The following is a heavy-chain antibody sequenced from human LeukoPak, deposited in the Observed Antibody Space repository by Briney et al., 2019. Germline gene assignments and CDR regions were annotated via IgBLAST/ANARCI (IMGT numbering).Heavy chain of an antibody. Sequence: TLSLTCTLSGGAISRGGYYWSWIRQHPGKGLEWFGYIYYSGSTYYNPSLKSRVTISVDTSKNQFSLKLSSVTAADTAVYYCARADGSGSYYDFDYWGQGTLVTVSS. V-gene: IGHV4-31*03. CDR1: GGAISRGGYY. CDR3: ARADGSGSYYDFDY. CDR2: IYYSGST. J-gene: IGHJ4*02. D-gene: IGHD3-10*01.